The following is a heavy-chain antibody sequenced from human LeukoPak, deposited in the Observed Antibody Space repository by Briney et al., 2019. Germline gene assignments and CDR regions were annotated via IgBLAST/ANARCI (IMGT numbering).Heavy chain of an antibody. D-gene: IGHD2-21*01. CDR3: TTYRLWVDTGIHDEY. V-gene: IGHV3-15*01. CDR1: GFTFSNAW. CDR2: IKSNVDGGTT. Sequence: GGSLRLSCVASGFTFSNAWMRWVRQAPGKGLEWIGRIKSNVDGGTTDYVPPVKGRFTISRDDSKNTVFLHMSSLRTEDTAFYYCTTYRLWVDTGIHDEYWGQGTLVTVSS. J-gene: IGHJ4*02.